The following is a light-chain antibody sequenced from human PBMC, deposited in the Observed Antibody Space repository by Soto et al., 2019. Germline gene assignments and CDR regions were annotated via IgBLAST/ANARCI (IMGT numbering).Light chain of an antibody. J-gene: IGKJ1*01. CDR3: QQYGSSPWT. CDR2: DAS. Sequence: DIVLTQSPATLSLSPGERATLSCRASQGVTNYLAWYQQKPGQAPRLLIYDASNRATGIPARFSGSGSGTDFTLTISRLEPEDFAVYYCQQYGSSPWTFGQGTKVDI. CDR1: QGVTNY. V-gene: IGKV3-20*01.